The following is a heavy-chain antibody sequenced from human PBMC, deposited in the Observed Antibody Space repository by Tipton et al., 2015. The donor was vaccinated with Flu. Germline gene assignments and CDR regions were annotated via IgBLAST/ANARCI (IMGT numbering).Heavy chain of an antibody. CDR2: IYHSGST. Sequence: LRLSCTVSGYSISSGYYWGWIRQPPGKGLEWIGSIYHSGSTYYNPSLKSRGTISVDTSKNQFTLKLSSVTAADTAVYYCARDLGGQSSGWKGPFDYWGQGTLVTVSS. CDR3: ARDLGGQSSGWKGPFDY. D-gene: IGHD6-19*01. V-gene: IGHV4-38-2*02. CDR1: GYSISSGYY. J-gene: IGHJ4*02.